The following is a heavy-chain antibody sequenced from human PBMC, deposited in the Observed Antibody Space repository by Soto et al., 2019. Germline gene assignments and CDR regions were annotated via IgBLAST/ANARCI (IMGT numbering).Heavy chain of an antibody. Sequence: QVPLVQSGAEVKKSGSSVRVSCQASGYDFRAYYIHWVRQAPGQGLEWMGWISPRSGGTNFAQKFRGRVTLTTETSSNTVHMELSGLGSDDTAVYYCTRDRYFDYWGQGTLVTVSS. V-gene: IGHV1-2*02. J-gene: IGHJ4*01. CDR3: TRDRYFDY. CDR2: ISPRSGGT. CDR1: GYDFRAYY.